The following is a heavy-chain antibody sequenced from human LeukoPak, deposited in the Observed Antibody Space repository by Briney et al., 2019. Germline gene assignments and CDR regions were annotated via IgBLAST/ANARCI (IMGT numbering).Heavy chain of an antibody. CDR2: ISSSSSTI. V-gene: IGHV3-48*01. D-gene: IGHD6-19*01. CDR3: ARGDLSYRSRFDP. J-gene: IGHJ5*02. CDR1: GFTFSSYT. Sequence: GGSLRLSCAASGFTFSSYTMNWVRQAPGKGLEGVSYISSSSSTIYYADSVKGRFTIARDNAKNSLSLQMDSLRAEDTAVYYCARGDLSYRSRFDPWGQGILVTVSS.